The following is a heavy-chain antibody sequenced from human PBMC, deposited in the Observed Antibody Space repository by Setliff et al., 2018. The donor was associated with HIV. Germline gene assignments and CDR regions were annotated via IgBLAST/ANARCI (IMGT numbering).Heavy chain of an antibody. J-gene: IGHJ4*02. CDR2: IHYDEKT. CDR3: AISIVGVTSEMY. D-gene: IGHD2-21*02. Sequence: SETLSLTCTVSGDSASNSRYYWAWIRQPPGKGLEYIGSIHYDEKTYYNPSLKSRVTISIDTSKTQYSLKMISVTAAGTAMYYCAISIVGVTSEMYWAQGTLVTVSS. V-gene: IGHV4-39*01. CDR1: GDSASNSRYY.